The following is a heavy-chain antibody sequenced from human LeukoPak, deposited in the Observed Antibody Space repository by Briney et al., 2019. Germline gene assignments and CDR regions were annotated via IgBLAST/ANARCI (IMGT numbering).Heavy chain of an antibody. J-gene: IGHJ5*02. CDR1: GFTFSTYA. V-gene: IGHV3-23*01. CDR3: AKSVTADP. CDR2: ISPGGDRT. Sequence: GGSLRLSCAASGFTFSTYALSWVRQAPGKGLEWVSAISPGGDRTYYADSVTGRFAISRDNSKNTLYFQMNSLRAEDTAVYYCAKSVTADPWGQGTLVTVSS. D-gene: IGHD2-21*02.